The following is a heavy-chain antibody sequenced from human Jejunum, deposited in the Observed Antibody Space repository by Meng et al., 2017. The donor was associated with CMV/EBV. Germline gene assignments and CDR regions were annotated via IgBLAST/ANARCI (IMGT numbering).Heavy chain of an antibody. CDR3: AKDRGSGGNGYGMDV. Sequence: FPFSSYVMTWVRQAPGKGLEWVSALSDSGYSTYYADSVKGRFTMSKDFSTDTVYLQMDGLAVEDTAVYYCAKDRGSGGNGYGMDVWGQGTTVTVSS. V-gene: IGHV3-23*01. D-gene: IGHD2-15*01. CDR1: FPFSSYV. J-gene: IGHJ6*02. CDR2: LSDSGYST.